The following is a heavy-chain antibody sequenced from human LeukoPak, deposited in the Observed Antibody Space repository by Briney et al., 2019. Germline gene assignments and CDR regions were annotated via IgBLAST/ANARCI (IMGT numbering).Heavy chain of an antibody. V-gene: IGHV3-23*01. Sequence: GGSLRLSCAASGFTFSSYGMSWVRQAPGKGLEWVSAISGSGGSTFYADSMTGRFTISRDNAKNSLYLQMHSLRAEDTAIYYCARRAATERGHSYGLDYWGQGTLVTVSS. CDR2: ISGSGGST. J-gene: IGHJ4*02. D-gene: IGHD5-18*01. CDR1: GFTFSSYG. CDR3: ARRAATERGHSYGLDY.